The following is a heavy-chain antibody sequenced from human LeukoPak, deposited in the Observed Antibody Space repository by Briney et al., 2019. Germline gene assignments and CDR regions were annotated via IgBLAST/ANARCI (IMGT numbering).Heavy chain of an antibody. Sequence: RGESLKISCKASRYSSASYWIAWVRQMPGKGLEWMGIIYPGDSDIIYSPSFQGQVTISADKSISTAYLQWSSLKVSDTAMYYCASDDYGDYVLWGQGTLVTVSS. J-gene: IGHJ4*02. V-gene: IGHV5-51*01. CDR1: RYSSASYW. D-gene: IGHD4-17*01. CDR2: IYPGDSDI. CDR3: ASDDYGDYVL.